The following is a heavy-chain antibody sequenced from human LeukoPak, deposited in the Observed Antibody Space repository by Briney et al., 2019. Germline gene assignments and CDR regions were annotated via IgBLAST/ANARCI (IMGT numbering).Heavy chain of an antibody. CDR1: GYTFTSYG. J-gene: IGHJ4*02. V-gene: IGHV1-18*04. CDR3: ARVPFAPYYGDSDPYYLDY. D-gene: IGHD4-17*01. CDR2: ISAYNGNT. Sequence: SVKVSCKASGYTFTSYGISWVRQAPGQGPEWMGWISAYNGNTNYAQKLQGRVTITTDTSTSTAYMELRSLRSDDTAVYYCARVPFAPYYGDSDPYYLDYWGQGTLVTVSS.